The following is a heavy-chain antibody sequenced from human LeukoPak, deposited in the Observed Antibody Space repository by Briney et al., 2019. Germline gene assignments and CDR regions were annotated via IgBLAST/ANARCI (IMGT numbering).Heavy chain of an antibody. V-gene: IGHV3-21*01. CDR1: GFTHSSHS. CDR3: ARATGKYSSSSMLSSLDYFDY. CDR2: ISSSSSYI. D-gene: IGHD6-6*01. Sequence: AGGSLTLSSAATGFTHSSHSMNWVRQAPGKGLEWVSSISSSSSYIYYADSVKGRFTISRDNAKNSLYLQMNSLRAEDTAVYYCARATGKYSSSSMLSSLDYFDYWGQGTLVTVSS. J-gene: IGHJ4*02.